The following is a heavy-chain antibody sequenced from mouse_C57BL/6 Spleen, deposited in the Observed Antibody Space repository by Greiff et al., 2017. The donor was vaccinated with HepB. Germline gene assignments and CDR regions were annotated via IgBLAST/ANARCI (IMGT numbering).Heavy chain of an antibody. D-gene: IGHD3-1*01. CDR2: ISSGSSTI. CDR3: ARDAGLVAY. V-gene: IGHV5-17*01. CDR1: GFTFSVYG. J-gene: IGHJ3*01. Sequence: EVKVVESGGGLVKPGGSLKLSCAASGFTFSVYGMHWVRQAPEKGLEWVAYISSGSSTIYYADTVKGRFTISRDNAKNTLFLQMTSLRSEDTAMYYCARDAGLVAYWGQGTLVTVSA.